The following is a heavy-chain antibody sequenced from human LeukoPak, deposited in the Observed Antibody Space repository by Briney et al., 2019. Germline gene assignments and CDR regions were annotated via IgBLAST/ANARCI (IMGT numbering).Heavy chain of an antibody. CDR1: CGSKSSSRYY. Sequence: SETLSLTYTLSCGSKSSSRYYGSWIRQPPGKGLEWIGSIYYSGSTYYNPSLKSRVTISVDTSKNQFSLKLSSVTPAHTAVYYCASRGIASACFDYWGQGTLVTVSS. D-gene: IGHD6-13*01. CDR2: IYYSGST. CDR3: ASRGIASACFDY. J-gene: IGHJ4*02. V-gene: IGHV4-39*01.